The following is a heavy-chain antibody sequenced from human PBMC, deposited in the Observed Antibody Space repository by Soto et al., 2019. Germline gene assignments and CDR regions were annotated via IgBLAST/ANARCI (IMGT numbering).Heavy chain of an antibody. CDR1: GGSISSYY. Sequence: SETLSLTCTVSGGSISSYYWSWIRQPPGKGLEWIGYIYYSGSTNYNPSLKSRVTISVDTSKNQFSLKLSSVTAADTAVYYCARDNGYSYGWSYGMDVWGQGTTVTVS. CDR3: ARDNGYSYGWSYGMDV. J-gene: IGHJ6*02. D-gene: IGHD5-18*01. V-gene: IGHV4-59*01. CDR2: IYYSGST.